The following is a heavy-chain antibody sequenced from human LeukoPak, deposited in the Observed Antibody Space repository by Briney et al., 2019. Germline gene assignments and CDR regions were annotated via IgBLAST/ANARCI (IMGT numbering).Heavy chain of an antibody. CDR2: INPNSGGT. CDR3: ARTMVRGAGWFDP. V-gene: IGHV1-2*02. D-gene: IGHD3-10*01. Sequence: ASVKVSCKASGYTFTGYYMHWVRQAPGQGVEWMGWINPNSGGTNYAQKFQGRVTMTRDTSISTAYMELSRLRSDDAAVYYCARTMVRGAGWFDPWGQGTLVTVSS. CDR1: GYTFTGYY. J-gene: IGHJ5*02.